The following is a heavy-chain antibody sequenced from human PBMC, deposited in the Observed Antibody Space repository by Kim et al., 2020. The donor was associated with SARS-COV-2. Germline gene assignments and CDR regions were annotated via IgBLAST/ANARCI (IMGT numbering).Heavy chain of an antibody. Sequence: GGSLRLSCAASGFIFSDSAIHWVRQASGKGLEWVGRISSKAHAYATTSAASVKGRFIISRDDSKNTAYLQMNSLKTEDTAVYFCTRLRDDGDKRGCDFWGQGTLVTVSS. J-gene: IGHJ4*02. D-gene: IGHD1-1*01. CDR2: ISSKAHAYAT. CDR3: TRLRDDGDKRGCDF. V-gene: IGHV3-73*01. CDR1: GFIFSDSA.